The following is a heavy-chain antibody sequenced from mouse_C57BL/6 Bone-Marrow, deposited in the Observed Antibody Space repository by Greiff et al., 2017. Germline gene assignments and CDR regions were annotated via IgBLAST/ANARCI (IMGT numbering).Heavy chain of an antibody. J-gene: IGHJ3*01. Sequence: QVQLQQPGAELVMPGASVKLSCKASGYTFTSYWMHWVKQRPGQGLEWIGEIDPSDSYTNYNQKFKGKSTLTVDKSSSTAYMQLSSLPSKDPAFYYCARSRGFACGGTGILVTVSA. CDR3: ARSRGFAC. CDR2: IDPSDSYT. V-gene: IGHV1-69*01. CDR1: GYTFTSYW.